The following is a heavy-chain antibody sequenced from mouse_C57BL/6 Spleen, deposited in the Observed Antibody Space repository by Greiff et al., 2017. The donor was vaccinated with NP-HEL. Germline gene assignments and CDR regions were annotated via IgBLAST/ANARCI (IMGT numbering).Heavy chain of an antibody. Sequence: EVQRVESGGDLVKPGGSLKLSCAASGFTFSSYGMSWVRQTPDKRLEWVATISSGGSYTYYPDSVKGRFTISRDNAKNTLYLQMSSLKSEDTAMYYCARHGYDGYYVLFAYWGQGTLVTVSA. CDR1: GFTFSSYG. J-gene: IGHJ3*01. CDR3: ARHGYDGYYVLFAY. V-gene: IGHV5-6*01. CDR2: ISSGGSYT. D-gene: IGHD2-3*01.